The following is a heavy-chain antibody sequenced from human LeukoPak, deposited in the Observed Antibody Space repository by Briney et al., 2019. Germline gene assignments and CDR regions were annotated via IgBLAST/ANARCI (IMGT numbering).Heavy chain of an antibody. CDR2: ISGSGSNS. V-gene: IGHV3-23*01. J-gene: IGHJ4*02. D-gene: IGHD3-22*01. Sequence: GGSLRLSCAASGFTFNSYAMSWVRQAPGKGLEWVSTISGSGSNSYCADSVKGRFSISRDNSKNTVYLQMNSLRAEDTAVYYCAKDLGYLASSGYYSPFDYWGQGTLVTVSS. CDR1: GFTFNSYA. CDR3: AKDLGYLASSGYYSPFDY.